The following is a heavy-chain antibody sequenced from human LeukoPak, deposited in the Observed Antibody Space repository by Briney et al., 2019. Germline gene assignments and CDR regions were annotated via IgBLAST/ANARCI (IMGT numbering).Heavy chain of an antibody. CDR2: ISSSGSTI. V-gene: IGHV3-48*03. D-gene: IGHD4-23*01. CDR1: GFTFSSYE. Sequence: GGSLRLSCAASGFTFSSYEMNWVRQAPGKGLEWVSYISSSGSTIYYADSVKGRFTISRDNAKNSLYLQMNSLRAEDTAVYYCARDGPLGGNGGHPNYFDYWGQGTPVTVSS. CDR3: ARDGPLGGNGGHPNYFDY. J-gene: IGHJ4*02.